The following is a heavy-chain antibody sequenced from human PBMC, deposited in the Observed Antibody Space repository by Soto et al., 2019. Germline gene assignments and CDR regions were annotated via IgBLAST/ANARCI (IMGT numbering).Heavy chain of an antibody. CDR3: AKDGEWGRVATKNYYYYYMDV. V-gene: IGHV3-30*18. CDR2: ISYDGSNK. Sequence: GESLKISCAASGFTFSSYGMHWVRQAPGKGLEWVAVISYDGSNKYYADSVKGRFTISRDNSKNTLYLQMNSLRAEDTAVYYCAKDGEWGRVATKNYYYYYMDVWGKGTTVTVSS. J-gene: IGHJ6*03. D-gene: IGHD5-12*01. CDR1: GFTFSSYG.